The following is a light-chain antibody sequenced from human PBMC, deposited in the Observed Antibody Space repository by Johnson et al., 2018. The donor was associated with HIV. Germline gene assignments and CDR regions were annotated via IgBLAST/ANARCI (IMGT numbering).Light chain of an antibody. CDR3: GTWDSSLSAYV. Sequence: QSVLTQPPSVSAAPGQKVTISCSGSSSNIGNNYVSWYQQLPGTAPKLLIFENNKRPSGIPDRFSASKSGTSATLVITALQTGDEADYYCGTWDSSLSAYVFGTGTKVTVL. CDR1: SSNIGNNY. CDR2: ENN. V-gene: IGLV1-51*01. J-gene: IGLJ1*01.